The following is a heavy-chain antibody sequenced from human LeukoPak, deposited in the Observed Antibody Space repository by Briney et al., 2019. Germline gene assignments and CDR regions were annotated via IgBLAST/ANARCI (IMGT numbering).Heavy chain of an antibody. J-gene: IGHJ5*02. D-gene: IGHD3-22*01. V-gene: IGHV3-74*01. CDR1: GFTFSSYW. CDR2: INSDGSST. CDR3: ARERYYYDSSGYSTGNWFDP. Sequence: PGGALRLSCAASGFTFSSYWVHWVRQAPGKGLGWVSRINSDGSSTSYADSVKGRFTISRDNAKNTLYLQMNSLRAEDTAVYYCARERYYYDSSGYSTGNWFDPWGQGTLVTVSS.